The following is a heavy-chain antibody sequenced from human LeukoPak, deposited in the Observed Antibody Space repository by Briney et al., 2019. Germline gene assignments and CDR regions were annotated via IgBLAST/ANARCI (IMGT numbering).Heavy chain of an antibody. D-gene: IGHD3-22*01. CDR2: IYYSGST. CDR3: ARGHYDLGP. V-gene: IGHV4-31*03. J-gene: IGHJ5*02. Sequence: SETLSLTCTVSGGSISSGGYYWSWIRQHPGKGLEWIGYIYYSGSTYYNPSLKSRVTISVDTSKNQVFLKMTYVTAADTAVYYCARGHYDLGPWGQGTLVTVSS. CDR1: GGSISSGGYY.